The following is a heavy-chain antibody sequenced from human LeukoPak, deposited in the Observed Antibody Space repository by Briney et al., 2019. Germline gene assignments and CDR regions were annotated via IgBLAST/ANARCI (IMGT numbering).Heavy chain of an antibody. Sequence: PGGSLRLSCAASGFTFSNAWMSWVRQAPGKGLEWVGRIKSKTDGGTPDYAAPVKGRFTISRDDSKNTVYLQMNSLKTEDTAVYYCTTGWFEGFFDYWGQGTLVTVSS. D-gene: IGHD3-10*01. J-gene: IGHJ4*02. CDR3: TTGWFEGFFDY. V-gene: IGHV3-15*01. CDR1: GFTFSNAW. CDR2: IKSKTDGGTP.